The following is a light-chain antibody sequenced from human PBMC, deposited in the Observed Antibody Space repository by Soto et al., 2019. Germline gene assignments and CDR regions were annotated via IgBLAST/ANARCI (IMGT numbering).Light chain of an antibody. CDR2: DGS. CDR1: SSDVGGYNY. J-gene: IGLJ2*01. V-gene: IGLV2-14*01. CDR3: SSYTSSSVV. Sequence: QSALTQPASVSGSPGQSITISCTGTSSDVGGYNYVSWYQQHPGKAPKLMIYDGSNRPSGVSNRFSGSKSGNTASLTISGLQAEDEADYSYSSYTSSSVVFGGGTKLTVL.